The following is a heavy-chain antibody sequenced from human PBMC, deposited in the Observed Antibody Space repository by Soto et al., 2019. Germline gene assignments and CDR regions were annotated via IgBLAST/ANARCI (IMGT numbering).Heavy chain of an antibody. CDR1: GFTFSNAW. CDR3: TTGLKYGLGSYWSWGASSVVVVSDN. D-gene: IGHD3-10*01. V-gene: IGHV3-15*01. CDR2: IRRKTEGGTT. J-gene: IGHJ4*02. Sequence: VQLVESGGGLVKPGGSLRLSCAASGFTFSNAWMTWVRQAPGKGLEWVGRIRRKTEGGTTDYAAPVKGRFTISRDDSKNTLFVQLNSVNTEDTSVYYCTTGLKYGLGSYWSWGASSVVVVSDNWGQGTLVTVSS.